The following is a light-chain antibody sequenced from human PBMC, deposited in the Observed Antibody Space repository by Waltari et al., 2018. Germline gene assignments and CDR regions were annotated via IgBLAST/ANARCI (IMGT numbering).Light chain of an antibody. J-gene: IGKJ4*01. CDR3: QQYDSVPLS. CDR2: DVS. V-gene: IGKV1-33*01. Sequence: DIQMTQSPSSLSASVGDRVTITCQASQDIYNYLNWYQQKPGKAPKLLIYDVSNLEVGVPSRFSGSASGTDFTFTITSLQPEDIATYYCQQYDSVPLSFGGGTKVEIK. CDR1: QDIYNY.